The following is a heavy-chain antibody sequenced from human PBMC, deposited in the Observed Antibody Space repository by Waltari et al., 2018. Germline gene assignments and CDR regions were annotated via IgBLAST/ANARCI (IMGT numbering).Heavy chain of an antibody. Sequence: QVQLQESGPGLVKPSETLSLTCTVSGGSISSYYWSWIRQPPGKGLEWIGYIYYSGSTNHNPALKSRVTISLDTSKNQFSLKLSSVTAADTAVYYCARGGERMGWLQPGDFQHWGQGTLVTVSS. CDR2: IYYSGST. D-gene: IGHD1-1*01. CDR1: GGSISSYY. V-gene: IGHV4-59*01. J-gene: IGHJ1*01. CDR3: ARGGERMGWLQPGDFQH.